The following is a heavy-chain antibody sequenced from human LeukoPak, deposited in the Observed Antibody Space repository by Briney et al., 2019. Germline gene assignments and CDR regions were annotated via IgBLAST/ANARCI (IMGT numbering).Heavy chain of an antibody. J-gene: IGHJ4*02. CDR1: GYTFTGYY. CDR3: ARGYSSSWLDY. Sequence: GASVTVSCTASGYTFTGYYMHWVRQAPGQGLEWMGRINPNSGGTNYAQKFQGRVTMTRDTSISTAYMELSRLRSDDTAVYYCARGYSSSWLDYWGQGTLVTVSS. D-gene: IGHD6-13*01. CDR2: INPNSGGT. V-gene: IGHV1-2*06.